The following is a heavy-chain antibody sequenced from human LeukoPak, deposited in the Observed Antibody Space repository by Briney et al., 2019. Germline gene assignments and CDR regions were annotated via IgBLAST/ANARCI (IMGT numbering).Heavy chain of an antibody. V-gene: IGHV4-39*07. D-gene: IGHD1-26*01. CDR3: ARAGGELLLKYFQH. CDR2: IYYSGST. J-gene: IGHJ1*01. CDR1: GGSISSSSYY. Sequence: SETLSLTCTVSGGSISSSSYYWGWIRQPPGKGLEWIGSIYYSGSTNYNPSLKSRVTISVDKSKNQFSLKLSSVTAADTAVYYCARAGGELLLKYFQHWGQGTLVTVSS.